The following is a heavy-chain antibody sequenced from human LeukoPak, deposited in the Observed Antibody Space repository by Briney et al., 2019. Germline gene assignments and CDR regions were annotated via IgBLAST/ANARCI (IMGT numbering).Heavy chain of an antibody. CDR3: ARGLAAAGDYYYMDV. CDR2: IYYSGST. Sequence: SETLSLTCTVSGGSISSYYWSWIRQPPGKGLEWIGYIYYSGSTNYNPSLKSRVTISVDTSKNQFSLKLSSVTAADTAVYYCARGLAAAGDYYYMDVWGKGTTVTISS. J-gene: IGHJ6*03. D-gene: IGHD6-13*01. CDR1: GGSISSYY. V-gene: IGHV4-59*01.